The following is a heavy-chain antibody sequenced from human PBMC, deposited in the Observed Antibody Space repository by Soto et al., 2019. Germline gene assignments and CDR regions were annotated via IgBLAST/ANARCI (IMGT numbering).Heavy chain of an antibody. CDR1: GFTFSNYW. CDR3: ARGMVGDASVSHFDY. D-gene: IGHD1-26*01. Sequence: GVLRLSCAASGFTFSNYWMSWVRQVPGKGLEWVANIKQDGSERYFADSVKGRFTISRDNAKNSVYLQVNSLRAEDTAVYYCARGMVGDASVSHFDYWGQGTPVTVSS. J-gene: IGHJ4*02. CDR2: IKQDGSER. V-gene: IGHV3-7*01.